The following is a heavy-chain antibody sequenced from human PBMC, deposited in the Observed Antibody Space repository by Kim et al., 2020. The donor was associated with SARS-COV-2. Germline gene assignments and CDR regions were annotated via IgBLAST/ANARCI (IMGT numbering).Heavy chain of an antibody. V-gene: IGHV4-34*01. J-gene: IGHJ1*01. CDR2: INDSGTT. CDR1: GGSFSGYY. D-gene: IGHD1-20*01. Sequence: SETLSLTCAVYGGSFSGYYWNWIRQTPGKGLEWIGEINDSGTTNYNPSLKSRVTMLVDTSKNQFSRKLSSVTAADTAIYYCARDKLNAFRPPSLNWAQGT. CDR3: ARDKLNAFRPPSLN.